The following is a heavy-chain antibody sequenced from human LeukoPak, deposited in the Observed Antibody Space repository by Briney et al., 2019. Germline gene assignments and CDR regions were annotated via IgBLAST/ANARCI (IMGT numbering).Heavy chain of an antibody. V-gene: IGHV3-30*02. J-gene: IGHJ4*02. D-gene: IGHD5-24*01. CDR3: ARVDGYNYFLDY. CDR1: GFTFSDYS. CDR2: IRYDGNNK. Sequence: PGGSLRLSCAASGFTFSDYSMHWVSQAPGKGLNWVAFIRYDGNNKYYADSVKGRFTISRDNSKNMLYLEMNSLSTEDTAVYYCARVDGYNYFLDYWGQGTLVTVSS.